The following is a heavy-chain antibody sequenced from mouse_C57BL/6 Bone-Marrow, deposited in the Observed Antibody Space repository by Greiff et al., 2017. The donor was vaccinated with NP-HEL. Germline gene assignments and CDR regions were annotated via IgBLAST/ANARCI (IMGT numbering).Heavy chain of an antibody. Sequence: EVMLVESGGDLVKPGGSLKLSCAASGFTFSSYGMSWVRRTPDKRLEWVATISSGGSYTYYPDSVKGRFTISRDNAKNPLYLQMSSLKSEDTAMYYCASPYDYGFDWFAYWGQGTLVTVSA. CDR2: ISSGGSYT. CDR1: GFTFSSYG. D-gene: IGHD2-4*01. CDR3: ASPYDYGFDWFAY. V-gene: IGHV5-6*01. J-gene: IGHJ3*01.